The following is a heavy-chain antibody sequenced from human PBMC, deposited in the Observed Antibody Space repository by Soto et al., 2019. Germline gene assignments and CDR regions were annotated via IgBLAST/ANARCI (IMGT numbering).Heavy chain of an antibody. CDR3: VRAVGYSYGPYYYFDY. V-gene: IGHV4-31*03. J-gene: IGHJ4*02. Sequence: QVQLQESGPGLVKSSQTLSLSCTVSGGSINSGGYYWSWIRHHPGKGLEWIGYIYYSGSTFYNPSLKSRVTISIDTSKNQFSLKLNSVTAADTAVYYCVRAVGYSYGPYYYFDYWGQGTLVTVSS. D-gene: IGHD5-18*01. CDR1: GGSINSGGYY. CDR2: IYYSGST.